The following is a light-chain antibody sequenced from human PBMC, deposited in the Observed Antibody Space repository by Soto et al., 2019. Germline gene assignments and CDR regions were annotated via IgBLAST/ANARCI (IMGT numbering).Light chain of an antibody. J-gene: IGLJ3*02. CDR3: SSYVSGNTVV. CDR1: XXXVGAYNY. V-gene: IGLV2-14*01. Sequence: QSALTXPASVSGSPGQSXTXXXTXXXXXVGAYNYVCWYQQHPGKVPKLLIYEVTNRPSGISSRFSGSKSGNTASLTISGLQADDEADYYCSSYVSGNTVVFGGGTKVTVL. CDR2: EVT.